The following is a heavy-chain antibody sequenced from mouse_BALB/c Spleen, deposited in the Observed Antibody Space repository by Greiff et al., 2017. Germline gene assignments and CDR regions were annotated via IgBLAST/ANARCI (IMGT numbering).Heavy chain of an antibody. J-gene: IGHJ4*01. D-gene: IGHD2-2*01. CDR1: GYAFTSYN. V-gene: IGHV1S135*01. CDR3: ARCGGLRDAMDY. CDR2: IDPYNGGT. Sequence: VHVKQSGPELVKPGASVKVSCKASGYAFTSYNMYWVKQSHGKSLEWIGYIDPYNGGTSYNQKFKGKATLTVDKSSSTAYMHLNSLTSEDSAVYDCARCGGLRDAMDYWGQGTSVTVSS.